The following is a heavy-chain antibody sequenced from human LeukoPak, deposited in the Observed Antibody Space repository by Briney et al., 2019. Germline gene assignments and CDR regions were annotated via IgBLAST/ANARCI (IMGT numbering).Heavy chain of an antibody. CDR2: IYTSGST. CDR3: AREGTYCSRTSCYDSFLDY. Sequence: SETLSLTCSVSGDSIRSFYWSWIRQPAGKGLEWIGRIYTSGSTNYNPSLETRVTMSVDTSKNQFSLRLGSVTAADTAVYYCAREGTYCSRTSCYDSFLDYWGQGTLVTVSS. V-gene: IGHV4-4*07. D-gene: IGHD2-2*01. J-gene: IGHJ4*02. CDR1: GDSIRSFY.